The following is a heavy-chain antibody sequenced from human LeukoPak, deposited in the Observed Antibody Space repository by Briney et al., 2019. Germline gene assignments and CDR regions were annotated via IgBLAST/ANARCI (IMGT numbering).Heavy chain of an antibody. CDR2: IYHSGST. J-gene: IGHJ4*02. Sequence: SQTLSLTCTVSGGSISSGGYYWSWIRQPPGKGLEWIGYIYHSGSTYYNPSLKSRVTISVDRSKNQFSLKLSSVTAADTAVYYCARDCGGDCYPPNPPNWGQGTLVTVSS. CDR3: ARDCGGDCYPPNPPN. CDR1: GGSISSGGYY. V-gene: IGHV4-30-2*01. D-gene: IGHD2-21*02.